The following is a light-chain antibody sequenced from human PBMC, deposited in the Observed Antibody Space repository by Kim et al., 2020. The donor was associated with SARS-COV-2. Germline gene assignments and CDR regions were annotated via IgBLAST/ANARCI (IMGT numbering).Light chain of an antibody. Sequence: DIQMTQSPSSLSASVGDRDTITCRASQGITNDLAWFQQKPGKAPKRLIYAASTLQSGVPSRFSGSESGTEFTLTISSLQPDDFATYYCLQHNTYPPTFGGGTKVDIK. CDR2: AAS. V-gene: IGKV1-17*01. CDR1: QGITND. CDR3: LQHNTYPPT. J-gene: IGKJ4*01.